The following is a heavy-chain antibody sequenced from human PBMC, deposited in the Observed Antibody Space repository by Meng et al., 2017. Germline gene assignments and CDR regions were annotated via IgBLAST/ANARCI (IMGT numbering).Heavy chain of an antibody. CDR1: GLSRTTSGVG. Sequence: QIRVKEAGSSLVETTQILTLAWSFSGLSRTTSGVGVGWIRQPPGKALEWLTLIYWDDDKRYSPSLKSRLTITKDTSKNQVVLTMTNMDPVDTATSYCAHRPYCTNDVCYIGSADWYFDLWGRGTLVTVSS. CDR3: AHRPYCTNDVCYIGSADWYFDL. CDR2: IYWDDDK. J-gene: IGHJ2*01. V-gene: IGHV2-5*02. D-gene: IGHD2-8*01.